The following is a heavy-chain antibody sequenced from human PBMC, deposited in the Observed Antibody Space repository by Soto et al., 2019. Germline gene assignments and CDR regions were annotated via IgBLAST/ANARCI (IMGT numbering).Heavy chain of an antibody. V-gene: IGHV3-33*01. CDR1: GFTFSSYG. Sequence: QVQLVESGGGVVQPGRSLRLSCAASGFTFSSYGMHGVRQAPGKGLEWVAGIWYDGSNKYYADSVKGRFTISRDNSKNTLDLQMNVLSAEDTAVYYCARASVVVPAAIKGPHYYYYGMDVWGQGTTVTVSS. CDR2: IWYDGSNK. CDR3: ARASVVVPAAIKGPHYYYYGMDV. D-gene: IGHD2-2*02. J-gene: IGHJ6*02.